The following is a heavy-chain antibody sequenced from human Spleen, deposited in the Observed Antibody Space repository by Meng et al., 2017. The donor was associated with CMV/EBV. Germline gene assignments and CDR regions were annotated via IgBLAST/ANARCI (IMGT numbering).Heavy chain of an antibody. J-gene: IGHJ4*02. CDR1: GFTFSSYG. CDR3: GRDHCSSSSCYVATY. CDR2: IWDDGSKK. V-gene: IGHV3-33*01. D-gene: IGHD2-2*01. Sequence: LSLTCAASGFTFSSYGMHWVRQAPGKGLEWVATIWDDGSKKDYADSVKGRFTISRDNSKDTLYLQMNTLRAEDTAVYYCGRDHCSSSSCYVATYWGQGTLVTVSS.